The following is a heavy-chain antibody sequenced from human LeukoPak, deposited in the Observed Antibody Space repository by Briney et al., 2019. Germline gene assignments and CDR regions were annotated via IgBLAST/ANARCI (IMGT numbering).Heavy chain of an antibody. J-gene: IGHJ4*02. CDR2: IKQDGSEE. V-gene: IGHV3-7*03. Sequence: GGSLRLSCVASGFTISSYWMHGVRQAPGKGLEWVANIKQDGSEEYYVDSVKGRFTISRDNAKNSLYLQMNSLRAEDTAVYYCARRYFDYWGQGILVTVSS. CDR3: ARRYFDY. CDR1: GFTISSYW.